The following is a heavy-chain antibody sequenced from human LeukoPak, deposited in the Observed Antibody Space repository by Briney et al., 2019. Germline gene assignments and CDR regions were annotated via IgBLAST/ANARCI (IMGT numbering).Heavy chain of an antibody. CDR3: ARGQIYGTGSYFFDH. J-gene: IGHJ4*02. CDR2: IYTDGRT. V-gene: IGHV3-66*01. D-gene: IGHD3-10*01. CDR1: GFTVTGNY. Sequence: GGSLRLSCAASGFTVTGNYMSWVRQTPGQGRLEWVSVIYTDGRTFYTGSVTGRFTISRDNSKNTLYLQMNSLRAEDTAVYCCARGQIYGTGSYFFDHWGQGTLVTVSS.